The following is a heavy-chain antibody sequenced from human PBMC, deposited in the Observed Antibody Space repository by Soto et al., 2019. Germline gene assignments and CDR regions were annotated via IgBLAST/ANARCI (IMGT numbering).Heavy chain of an antibody. J-gene: IGHJ5*02. D-gene: IGHD6-13*01. Sequence: VQLVESGGGPVQPGGSLTLSCAVSGFTLRSYWMHWVRQAPGKGLEWVARIDSDGRSTNYADSVKGRFTISRDNAKNTVFLHMNSLRAEDRAVSYCARGVVVYQQLVRGRDRFEPWGQGILVTVSS. CDR1: GFTLRSYW. CDR2: IDSDGRST. CDR3: ARGVVVYQQLVRGRDRFEP. V-gene: IGHV3-74*01.